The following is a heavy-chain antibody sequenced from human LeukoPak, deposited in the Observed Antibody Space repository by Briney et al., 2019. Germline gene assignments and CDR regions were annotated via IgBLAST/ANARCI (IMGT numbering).Heavy chain of an antibody. Sequence: ASVKVSCKASGGTFSSYAISWVRQAPGQGLEWMGWINAGNGNTKYSQKFQGRVTITRDTSASTAYMELSSLRSEDTAVYYCARNPHNIVAYFDYWGQGTLVTVSS. CDR2: INAGNGNT. V-gene: IGHV1-3*01. D-gene: IGHD5-12*01. CDR3: ARNPHNIVAYFDY. CDR1: GGTFSSYA. J-gene: IGHJ4*02.